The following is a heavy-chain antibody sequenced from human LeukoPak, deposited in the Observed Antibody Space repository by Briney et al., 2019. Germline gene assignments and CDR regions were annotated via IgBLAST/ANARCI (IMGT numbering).Heavy chain of an antibody. Sequence: SVKVSCKASGGTFSSYAISWVRQAPGQGLEWMGRIIPILGIANYAQKFQGRVTITADKSTSTAYMELSSLRSEDTAVYYCATVRTPPGYSSSWTTDYWGQGTLVTVSS. V-gene: IGHV1-69*04. D-gene: IGHD6-13*01. J-gene: IGHJ4*02. CDR2: IIPILGIA. CDR3: ATVRTPPGYSSSWTTDY. CDR1: GGTFSSYA.